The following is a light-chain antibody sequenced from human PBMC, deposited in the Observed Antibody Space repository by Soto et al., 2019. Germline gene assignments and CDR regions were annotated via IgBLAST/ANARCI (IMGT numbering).Light chain of an antibody. CDR2: KVS. Sequence: EVVMTQSPLSLPVTLGQPASISCRSSQSLVNSDGNTYLNWFQQRPGQSPRRLIYKVSNRDSGVPDRFSGSSSGTDFTLKISRVEAEDVTVYYCVESSHWHRTFVRGTKVEIK. CDR3: VESSHWHRT. CDR1: QSLVNSDGNTY. V-gene: IGKV2-30*01. J-gene: IGKJ1*01.